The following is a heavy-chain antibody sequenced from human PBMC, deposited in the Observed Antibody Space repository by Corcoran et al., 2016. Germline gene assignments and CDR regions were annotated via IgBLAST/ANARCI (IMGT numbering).Heavy chain of an antibody. J-gene: IGHJ6*02. CDR1: GFSLSTSGMR. V-gene: IGHV2-70*04. Sequence: QVTLKESGPALVKPTQTLTLTCTFSGFSLSTSGMRVSWIRQPPGKALEWLARIDWDDDKFYSTSLKTRLTISKDTSKNQVVLTLTNMDPVETATYYCARIPSSPRRDGYNWGEDGMDVWGQGTTVTVSS. CDR3: ARIPSSPRRDGYNWGEDGMDV. D-gene: IGHD5-12*01. CDR2: IDWDDDK.